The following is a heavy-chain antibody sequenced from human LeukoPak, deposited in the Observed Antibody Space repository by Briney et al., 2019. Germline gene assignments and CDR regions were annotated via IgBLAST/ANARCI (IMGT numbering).Heavy chain of an antibody. CDR2: IIPIFPKT. J-gene: IGHJ5*02. CDR1: GDTFGNYA. Sequence: SVKVSCKASGDTFGNYAINWVRQAPGQGLEWMGRIIPIFPKTDYAQKFQGRVTITADKSTSTAYLELSSLSSEDTAVYYCARDPKVIVVPDSRNDRNDPWGQGTLVTVSS. D-gene: IGHD1-1*01. V-gene: IGHV1-69*04. CDR3: ARDPKVIVVPDSRNDRNDP.